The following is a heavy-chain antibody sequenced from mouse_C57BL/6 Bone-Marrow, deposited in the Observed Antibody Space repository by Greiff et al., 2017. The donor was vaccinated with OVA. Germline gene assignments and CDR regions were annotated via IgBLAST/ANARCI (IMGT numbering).Heavy chain of an antibody. D-gene: IGHD3-2*02. CDR3: ARKGQLRPWFAY. J-gene: IGHJ3*01. CDR1: GYTFTSYW. CDR2: IDPSDSYT. V-gene: IGHV1-50*01. Sequence: QVQLQQPGAELVMPGASVKLSCKASGYTFTSYWMQWVKQRPGQGLEWIGEIDPSDSYTNYNQKFKGKATLTVDTSSSTAYMQLSSLTSEDSAVYYCARKGQLRPWFAYWGQGTLVTVSA.